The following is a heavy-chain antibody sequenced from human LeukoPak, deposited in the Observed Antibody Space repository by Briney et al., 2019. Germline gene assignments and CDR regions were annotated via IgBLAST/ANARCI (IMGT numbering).Heavy chain of an antibody. J-gene: IGHJ3*02. D-gene: IGHD3-9*01. V-gene: IGHV1-18*01. Sequence: ASVKVSCKASGYTFSRYGISWVRQAPGQGLEWMGCISAHNGNTNYAQKFQGRVAMTTDTSTSTAYMELRSLRSDDTAVYYCARQSMTGNERGDDAFDIWGQGTMVTVSS. CDR1: GYTFSRYG. CDR2: ISAHNGNT. CDR3: ARQSMTGNERGDDAFDI.